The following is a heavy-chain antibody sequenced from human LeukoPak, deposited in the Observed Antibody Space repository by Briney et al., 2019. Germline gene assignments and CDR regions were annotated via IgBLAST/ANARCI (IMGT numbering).Heavy chain of an antibody. D-gene: IGHD5-18*01. CDR1: GYTFTGYY. Sequence: ASAKVSCKASGYTFTGYYMHWVRQAPGQGLEWMGWINPNSGGTNYAQKFQGRVTMTRDTSISTAYMELSRLRSDDTAVYYCARIGDTAMVPTYYYYGMDVWGQGTTVTVSS. V-gene: IGHV1-2*02. J-gene: IGHJ6*02. CDR2: INPNSGGT. CDR3: ARIGDTAMVPTYYYYGMDV.